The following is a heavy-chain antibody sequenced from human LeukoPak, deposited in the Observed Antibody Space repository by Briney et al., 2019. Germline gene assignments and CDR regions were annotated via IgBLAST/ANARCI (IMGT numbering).Heavy chain of an antibody. V-gene: IGHV3-15*01. Sequence: GGSLRLSCAASGFTFGDYVMHWVRQAPGKGLEWVGRLKSKTDGGTTDYAAPVKGRFTISRDDSKNTLYLQMNSLKTEDTAVYYCTTTTYGSGSYLARYYFDYWGQGTLVTVSS. J-gene: IGHJ4*02. CDR3: TTTTYGSGSYLARYYFDY. CDR2: LKSKTDGGTT. D-gene: IGHD3-10*01. CDR1: GFTFGDYV.